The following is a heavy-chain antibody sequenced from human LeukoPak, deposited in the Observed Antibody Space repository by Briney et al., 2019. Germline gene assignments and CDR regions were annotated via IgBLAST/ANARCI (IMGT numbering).Heavy chain of an antibody. Sequence: GGSLRLSCAASGFTFSSYWMHWVRQAPGKWLVWVSRINSDGSSTSYADSVKGRFTISRDNAKNTLYLQMNSLRAEDTAVYYCARDPSGSYYRSEYYFDYSGQGTLVTVSS. V-gene: IGHV3-74*01. J-gene: IGHJ4*02. CDR1: GFTFSSYW. CDR2: INSDGSST. D-gene: IGHD1-26*01. CDR3: ARDPSGSYYRSEYYFDY.